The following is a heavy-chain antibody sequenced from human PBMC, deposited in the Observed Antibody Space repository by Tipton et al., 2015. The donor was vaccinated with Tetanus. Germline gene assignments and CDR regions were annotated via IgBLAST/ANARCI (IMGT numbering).Heavy chain of an antibody. CDR1: GYTFINYG. D-gene: IGHD3-10*01. V-gene: IGHV1-18*01. Sequence: QLVQSGAEVKKPGASVKVSCKASGYTFINYGISWVRQAPGQGPEWMGWISAYNGDTTYAQKFQGRVTMTTDSSTATVYMELRSLTSDDAAHYYCAREGSGYYYGPGTFSYFHYWGQGALVTVSS. J-gene: IGHJ1*01. CDR2: ISAYNGDT. CDR3: AREGSGYYYGPGTFSYFHY.